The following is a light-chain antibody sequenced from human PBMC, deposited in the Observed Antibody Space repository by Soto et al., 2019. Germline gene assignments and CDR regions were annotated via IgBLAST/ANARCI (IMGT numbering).Light chain of an antibody. CDR1: SSDVGGYNF. Sequence: QSVLTQPASVSGSPGQSITISCTGTSSDVGGYNFVSWYQQHPDKAPKLMIYDVTNRPSGVSNRFSGSKSGNTPSLTISGLQAEDEADYYCSSYTSISTYVFGTGTKVTV. V-gene: IGLV2-14*01. J-gene: IGLJ1*01. CDR2: DVT. CDR3: SSYTSISTYV.